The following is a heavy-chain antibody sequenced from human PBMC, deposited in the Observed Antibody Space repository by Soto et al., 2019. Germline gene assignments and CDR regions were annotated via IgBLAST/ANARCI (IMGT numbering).Heavy chain of an antibody. V-gene: IGHV4-39*01. CDR3: ATRTTLRITMVRGYYYGMDV. D-gene: IGHD3-10*01. J-gene: IGHJ6*02. Sequence: SETLSLTCTVCGCSISSSSYYWGWIGQPPGKGLEWIGSIYYSGSTYYNPSLKSRVTISVDTSKNQFSLKLSSVTAADTAVFYCATRTTLRITMVRGYYYGMDVRGQGTTVT. CDR1: GCSISSSSYY. CDR2: IYYSGST.